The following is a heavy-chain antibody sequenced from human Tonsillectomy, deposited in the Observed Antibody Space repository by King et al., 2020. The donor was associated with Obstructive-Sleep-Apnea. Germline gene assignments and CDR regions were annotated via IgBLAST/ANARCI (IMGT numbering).Heavy chain of an antibody. V-gene: IGHV4-30-4*01. CDR1: GGSISSGDYY. J-gene: IGHJ4*02. CDR2: IYYSVST. Sequence: VQLQESGPGLVKPSQTLSLTCTVSGGSISSGDYYWYWIRQPPGKGLGWIGYIYYSVSTYYNPSLKSRVTISVETSKKQFSLKLSSVTAADTAVYYCARGRSDYDYVWGSYRFDDWGQGTLVTVSS. CDR3: ARGRSDYDYVWGSYRFDD. D-gene: IGHD3-16*02.